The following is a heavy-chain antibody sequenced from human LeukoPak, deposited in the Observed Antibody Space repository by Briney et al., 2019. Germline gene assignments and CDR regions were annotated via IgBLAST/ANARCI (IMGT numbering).Heavy chain of an antibody. CDR3: AKTGQQWLVRHPYFDY. V-gene: IGHV3-30*18. J-gene: IGHJ4*02. D-gene: IGHD6-19*01. CDR2: ISYDGSNK. CDR1: GFTFSSYG. Sequence: GGSLRLSCAASGFTFSSYGMHWVRQAPGKGLEWVAVISYDGSNKCYADSVKGRFTISRDNSKNTLYLQMNSLRAEDTAVYYCAKTGQQWLVRHPYFDYWGQGTLVTVSS.